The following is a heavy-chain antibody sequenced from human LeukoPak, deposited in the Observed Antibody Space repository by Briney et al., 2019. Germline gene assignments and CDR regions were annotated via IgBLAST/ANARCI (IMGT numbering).Heavy chain of an antibody. Sequence: GESLKISFKGSGXRFSTYCIAWVRQMPGKGLEWMGIIYPGDSDIRYSPSFQGQFTISADKSISTAYLQWSSLKASDTAIYYCAGAAAGTAIDSWGQGTLVTVSS. V-gene: IGHV5-51*01. CDR3: AGAAAGTAIDS. J-gene: IGHJ4*02. D-gene: IGHD6-13*01. CDR1: GXRFSTYC. CDR2: IYPGDSDI.